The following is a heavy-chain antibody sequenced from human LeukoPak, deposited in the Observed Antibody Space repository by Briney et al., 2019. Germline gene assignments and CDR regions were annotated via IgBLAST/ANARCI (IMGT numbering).Heavy chain of an antibody. V-gene: IGHV3-30*19. CDR3: AAQPCINGICYLDY. J-gene: IGHJ4*02. D-gene: IGHD2-8*01. Sequence: GGSLRLSCAASGFTFSSYGMHWVRQAPGKGLEWVTVISYHARDQFYADSVKGRFTVSRDNSRNTLYLQMNSLRAEDSAVYYCAAQPCINGICYLDYWGQGTLVTVSS. CDR1: GFTFSSYG. CDR2: ISYHARDQ.